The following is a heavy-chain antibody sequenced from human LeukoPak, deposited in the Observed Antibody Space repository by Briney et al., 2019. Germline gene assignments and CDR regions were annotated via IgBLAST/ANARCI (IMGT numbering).Heavy chain of an antibody. J-gene: IGHJ4*02. CDR3: VRGEYKRGWYWVY. D-gene: IGHD2-15*01. CDR2: IYASGGGT. V-gene: IGHV1-46*03. CDR1: RYTPTSYY. Sequence: ASQKGSSKASRYTPTSYYMRCVRHAPVQRHYWMGLIYASGGGTTYAQKFQGRVTMTRDTSTTTGYMELSRLRSEVTAVYYCVRGEYKRGWYWVYWGQGTLDTVFS.